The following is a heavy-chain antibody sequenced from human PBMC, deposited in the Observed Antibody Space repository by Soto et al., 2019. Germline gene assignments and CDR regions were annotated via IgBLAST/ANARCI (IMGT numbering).Heavy chain of an antibody. Sequence: ASVKVSCKVAGYTFSNYGISWGRQAPGQGLEWMGWISTYNGNTNYAQKLQGRVTMTTDTSASTAYMELRSLRSDDTAVYYCARGGYSSRQYFDYWGQGTLVTVSS. CDR2: ISTYNGNT. D-gene: IGHD2-2*01. V-gene: IGHV1-18*01. J-gene: IGHJ4*02. CDR1: GYTFSNYG. CDR3: ARGGYSSRQYFDY.